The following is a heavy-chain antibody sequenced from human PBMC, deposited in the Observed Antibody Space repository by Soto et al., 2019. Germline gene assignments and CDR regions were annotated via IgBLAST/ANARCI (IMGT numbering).Heavy chain of an antibody. V-gene: IGHV3-23*01. CDR3: AKDWVSGSSPY. CDR1: GFTFSSNA. Sequence: GGSLRLSCTASGFTFSSNAMSWVRQSPGKGLEWVSSISGSAGVTYYADSVKGRFTISRDNSKNALYLQMNSLRAEDTAVYYCAKDWVSGSSPYWGQGTLVTVSS. J-gene: IGHJ4*02. CDR2: ISGSAGVT. D-gene: IGHD2-15*01.